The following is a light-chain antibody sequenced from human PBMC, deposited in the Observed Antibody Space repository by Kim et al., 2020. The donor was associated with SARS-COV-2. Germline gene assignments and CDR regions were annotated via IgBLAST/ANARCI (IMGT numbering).Light chain of an antibody. CDR1: RSNVGSKT. Sequence: GQRVTISCSGTRSNVGSKTVNWYQQVPGAAPKLLIYSDDDRPSGVPDRFSGSKSGTSASLAISGLQSEDEADYYCSAWDDSLNTVVFGGGTQLTVL. CDR2: SDD. J-gene: IGLJ2*01. V-gene: IGLV1-44*01. CDR3: SAWDDSLNTVV.